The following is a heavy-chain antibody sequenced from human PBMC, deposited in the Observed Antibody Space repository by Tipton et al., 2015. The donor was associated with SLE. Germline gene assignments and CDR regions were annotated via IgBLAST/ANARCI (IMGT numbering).Heavy chain of an antibody. J-gene: IGHJ4*02. CDR3: ARGGMVAAAGLGY. CDR2: IYYSGST. Sequence: TLSLTCTVSGGSISSSSYYWGWICQPPGKGLEWIGSIYYSGSTYYNPSLKSRVTISVDTSKNQFSLKLSSVTAADTAVYYCARGGMVAAAGLGYWGQGTLVTVSS. D-gene: IGHD6-13*01. CDR1: GGSISSSSYY. V-gene: IGHV4-39*07.